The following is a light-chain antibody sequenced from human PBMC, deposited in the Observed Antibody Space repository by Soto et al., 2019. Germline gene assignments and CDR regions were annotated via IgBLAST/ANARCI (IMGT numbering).Light chain of an antibody. CDR1: QDIRSE. J-gene: IGKJ3*01. CDR3: LQDNNYPRT. V-gene: IGKV1-6*01. CDR2: GAY. Sequence: IQMTQSPSSLSASVGDRVTFICRASQDIRSELSWFQQKPGRPPKLLIYGAYILQSGVTSRFSGSGSGKDFPITIDRLQSEDFATYYCLQDNNYPRTFGPGTKVEVK.